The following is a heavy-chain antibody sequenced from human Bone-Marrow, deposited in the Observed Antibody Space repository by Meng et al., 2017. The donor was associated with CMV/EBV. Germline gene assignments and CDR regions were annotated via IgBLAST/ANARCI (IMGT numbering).Heavy chain of an antibody. V-gene: IGHV4-34*01. D-gene: IGHD2-2*01. CDR2: INHSGST. Sequence: SETLSLTCAVYGGSFSGYYWSWIRQPPGKGLEWIGEINHSGSTNYNPSLKSRVTISVDTSKNQFSLKLSSVTAADTAVYYCARGPGYCSTPSCYLDVWGQGTTVTVSS. J-gene: IGHJ6*02. CDR1: GGSFSGYY. CDR3: ARGPGYCSTPSCYLDV.